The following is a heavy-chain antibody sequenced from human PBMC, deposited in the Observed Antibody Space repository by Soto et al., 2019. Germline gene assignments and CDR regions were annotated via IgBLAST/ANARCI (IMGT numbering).Heavy chain of an antibody. D-gene: IGHD6-6*01. V-gene: IGHV4-30-4*01. J-gene: IGHJ5*02. Sequence: QVQLQESGPGLVKPSQTLSLTCTVSGGSISSGDYYWSWIRQTPGKGLEWIGYIYYSGSTYYSPSLKSRVTISVDTSKNQFSLKLSSVTAADTAVYYCARERPDGARLDPWGQGTLVTVSS. CDR2: IYYSGST. CDR1: GGSISSGDYY. CDR3: ARERPDGARLDP.